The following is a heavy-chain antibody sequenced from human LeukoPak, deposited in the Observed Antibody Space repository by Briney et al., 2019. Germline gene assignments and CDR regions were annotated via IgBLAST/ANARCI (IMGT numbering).Heavy chain of an antibody. CDR2: ISGGGGTR. Sequence: PGGSLRLSCAASGFTFSTYAMTWVRQAPGKGLEWVSGISGGGGTRYHADPVKGRFTISRDNSKNTVYLQMNSLRAEDTAVYYCAKNVASGSYDYWGQGTLVTVSS. CDR1: GFTFSTYA. CDR3: AKNVASGSYDY. D-gene: IGHD1-26*01. V-gene: IGHV3-23*01. J-gene: IGHJ4*02.